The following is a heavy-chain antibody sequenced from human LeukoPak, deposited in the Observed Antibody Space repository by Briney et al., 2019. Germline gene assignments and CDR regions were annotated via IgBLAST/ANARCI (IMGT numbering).Heavy chain of an antibody. CDR3: ARGGNYYDSSGYYQAFDY. V-gene: IGHV1-46*01. CDR1: GYTFTSYY. D-gene: IGHD3-22*01. Sequence: GASVTVSCKASGYTFTSYYMHWVRQAPGQGLEWMGIINPSGGSTSYAQKFQGRVTMTRDTPTSTVYMELSSLRSEDTAVYYCARGGNYYDSSGYYQAFDYWGQGTLVTVSS. J-gene: IGHJ4*02. CDR2: INPSGGST.